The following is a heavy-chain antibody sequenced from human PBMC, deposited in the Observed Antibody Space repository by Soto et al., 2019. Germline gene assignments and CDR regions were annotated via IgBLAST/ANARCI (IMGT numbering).Heavy chain of an antibody. V-gene: IGHV3-7*03. Sequence: EVQLVESGGGLAQPGGSLRLSCVASGFTFTTYWMSWVRQAPGKGLEWVANIRQDGGAQYYVDSVKGRFTISRDNAKNSVYLQMDNLRAEDTAVYYCVRGGHGSGSYLGSYWGQGILVTVSS. CDR3: VRGGHGSGSYLGSY. D-gene: IGHD3-10*01. J-gene: IGHJ4*02. CDR2: IRQDGGAQ. CDR1: GFTFTTYW.